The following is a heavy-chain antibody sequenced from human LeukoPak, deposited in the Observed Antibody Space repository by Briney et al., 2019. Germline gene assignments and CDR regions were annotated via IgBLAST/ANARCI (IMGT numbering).Heavy chain of an antibody. J-gene: IGHJ4*02. CDR2: TYSGGNT. CDR1: GFTVSTNY. V-gene: IGHV3-53*01. CDR3: ARDRVNWNDVGGLFDY. Sequence: PGGSLRLSCAASGFTVSTNYMSWVRQAPREGLEWVSLTYSGGNTNYADSVKGRFTISRDNSKNTLYLQMNSLSAEDTAVYYCARDRVNWNDVGGLFDYWGQGTLVTVSS. D-gene: IGHD1-1*01.